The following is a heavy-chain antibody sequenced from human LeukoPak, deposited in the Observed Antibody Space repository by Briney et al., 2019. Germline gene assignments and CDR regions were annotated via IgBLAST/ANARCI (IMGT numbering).Heavy chain of an antibody. V-gene: IGHV3-7*01. CDR2: IKQDGSEK. CDR1: GFTFRRDW. Sequence: GGSLRLSFAASGFTFRRDWVRWVRQAPGKGLEWVVNIKQDGSEKYYVDSVNGRFTISRDNAKNSLYLQMNSLRAEDTAVYYCARDRSNIAASDGWFDPWGQGTLVTVSS. CDR3: ARDRSNIAASDGWFDP. D-gene: IGHD6-13*01. J-gene: IGHJ5*02.